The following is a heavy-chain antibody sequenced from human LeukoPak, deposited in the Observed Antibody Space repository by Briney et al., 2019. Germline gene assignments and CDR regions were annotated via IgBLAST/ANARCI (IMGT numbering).Heavy chain of an antibody. V-gene: IGHV4-61*08. Sequence: SETLSLTCTVSGGSVSSGGYCWSWIRQPPGKGLEWITYISYNGNTNYNPSLKSRVTISVDTSKNQFSLKLNSVTGADSAVYYCARGLRSSATMNPYEMDVWGQGTTVTVSS. CDR1: GGSVSSGGYC. CDR3: ARGLRSSATMNPYEMDV. CDR2: ISYNGNT. D-gene: IGHD1-14*01. J-gene: IGHJ6*02.